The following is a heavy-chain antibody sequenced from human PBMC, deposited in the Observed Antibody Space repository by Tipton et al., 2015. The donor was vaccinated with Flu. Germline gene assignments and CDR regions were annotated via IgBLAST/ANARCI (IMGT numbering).Heavy chain of an antibody. Sequence: TLSLTCGVSGGSISSSKWWSWVRQPPGKGLQWIGSIFHSGNSYHNPSLKSRVTMAVETSKNQFSLKLSSVTAADTAVYYCARRDYSNYVSEPKNWFDSWGQGALVIVSS. CDR2: IFHSGNS. J-gene: IGHJ5*01. CDR3: ARRDYSNYVSEPKNWFDS. D-gene: IGHD4-11*01. V-gene: IGHV4-4*02. CDR1: GGSISSSKW.